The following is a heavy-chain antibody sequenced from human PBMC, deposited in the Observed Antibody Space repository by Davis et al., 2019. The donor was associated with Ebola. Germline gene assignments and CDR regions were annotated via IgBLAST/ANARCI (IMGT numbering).Heavy chain of an antibody. CDR1: GLNFNTYP. CDR3: ATDWGLGYCSNSTCSEVG. V-gene: IGHV3-48*03. CDR2: VTSGGSKT. Sequence: GGSLRLSCEVSGLNFNTYPMNWVRQAPGKGLEWISRVTSGGSKTFYADSVKGRFTISRDKPRDSVYLQMDSLGVDDTAAYYCATDWGLGYCSNSTCSEVGWGQGTLVTVSS. J-gene: IGHJ4*02. D-gene: IGHD2-2*01.